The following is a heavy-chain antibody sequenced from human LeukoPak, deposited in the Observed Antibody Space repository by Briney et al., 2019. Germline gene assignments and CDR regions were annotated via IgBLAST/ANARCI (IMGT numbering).Heavy chain of an antibody. J-gene: IGHJ3*02. Sequence: PGGSLRLSCAASGFTFSSYWMSWVRQAPGEGLEWVANVKQDGSEKYYVDSVKGRFTISRDNAKNSLYLQMNSLRAEDTAVYYCARDQRNGYNYGAFDIWGQGTMVTVSS. D-gene: IGHD5-24*01. V-gene: IGHV3-7*01. CDR1: GFTFSSYW. CDR2: VKQDGSEK. CDR3: ARDQRNGYNYGAFDI.